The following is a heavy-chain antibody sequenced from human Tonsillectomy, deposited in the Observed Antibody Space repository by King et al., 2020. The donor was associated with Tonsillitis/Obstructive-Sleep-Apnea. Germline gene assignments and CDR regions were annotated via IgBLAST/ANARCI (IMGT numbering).Heavy chain of an antibody. CDR3: ARENSYGSGTYFDS. V-gene: IGHV3-11*05. CDR1: GFTFSEYY. D-gene: IGHD3-10*01. Sequence: VQLVESGGGLVKPGGSLRLSCAASGFTFSEYYMNWIRQAPGKGLEWVSYISSSSTYTKDADSVKGRFTISRDNAKNSLYLQMDSLRAEDTAVYYCARENSYGSGTYFDSWGQGTLVTVSS. CDR2: ISSSSTYT. J-gene: IGHJ4*02.